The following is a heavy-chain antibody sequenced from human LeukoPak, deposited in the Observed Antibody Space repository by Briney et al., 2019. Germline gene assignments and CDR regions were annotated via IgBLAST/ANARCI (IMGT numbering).Heavy chain of an antibody. CDR2: ISSSGSTI. Sequence: GGSLRLSCAASGITFSSYSMKWVRQAPGKGLEWISYISSSGSTIYYSDSVKGRFTISRDNAKNSLYLQMKTLRDEDTAVYYCSRNYDSSGGDYWGQGTLVTVSS. V-gene: IGHV3-48*02. CDR3: SRNYDSSGGDY. J-gene: IGHJ4*02. CDR1: GITFSSYS. D-gene: IGHD3-22*01.